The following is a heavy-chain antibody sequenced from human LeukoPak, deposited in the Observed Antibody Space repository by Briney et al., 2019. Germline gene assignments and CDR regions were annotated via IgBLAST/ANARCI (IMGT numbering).Heavy chain of an antibody. CDR2: TNPSGGST. CDR3: ARWVGDIVVVPAAKGWFDP. Sequence: ASVKVSCKASGYTFTSYYMHWVRQAPGQGLEWMGITNPSGGSTSYAQKFQGRVTMTRDTSTSTVYMELSSLRSEDTAVYYCARWVGDIVVVPAAKGWFDPWGQGTLVTVSS. CDR1: GYTFTSYY. V-gene: IGHV1-46*01. D-gene: IGHD2-2*01. J-gene: IGHJ5*02.